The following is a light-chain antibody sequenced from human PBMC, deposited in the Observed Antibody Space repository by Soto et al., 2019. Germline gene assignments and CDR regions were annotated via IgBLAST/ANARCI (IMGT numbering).Light chain of an antibody. CDR3: SSHTNSDTVYV. V-gene: IGLV2-14*01. CDR1: SSDVGGYNY. J-gene: IGLJ1*01. CDR2: EVT. Sequence: QSALAQPPSASGSPGQSVAISCTGTSSDVGGYNYVSWYQQHPGKAPKLMIYEVTNRPSGVSNRFSGSKSGTTASLTISGLQAEDEADYYCSSHTNSDTVYVFGTGTKSPS.